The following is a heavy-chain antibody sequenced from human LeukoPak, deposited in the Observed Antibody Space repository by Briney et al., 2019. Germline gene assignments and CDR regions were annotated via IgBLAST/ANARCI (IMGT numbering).Heavy chain of an antibody. J-gene: IGHJ4*02. CDR3: ARLGPLIDY. Sequence: PSETLSLTCTVSGGSISSYYWSWIRQPPGKGLEWIGYIYYSGSTNYNPSLKSRVTISVDTSKNQFSLKLSSVTAADTAVYYCARLGPLIDYWGQGTLVTVSS. CDR1: GGSISSYY. CDR2: IYYSGST. D-gene: IGHD3-16*01. V-gene: IGHV4-59*08.